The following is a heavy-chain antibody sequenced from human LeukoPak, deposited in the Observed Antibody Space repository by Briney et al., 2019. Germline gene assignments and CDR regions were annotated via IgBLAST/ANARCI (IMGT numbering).Heavy chain of an antibody. V-gene: IGHV3-30*02. CDR1: GFTFSSYG. CDR2: IRYDGSNK. CDR3: AKLYDYVWGSYRSYDAFDI. Sequence: GGSPRLSCAASGFTFSSYGMHWVRQAPGKGLEWVAFIRYDGSNKYYADSVKGRFTISRDNSKNTLYLQMNSLRAEDTAVYYCAKLYDYVWGSYRSYDAFDIWGQGTMVTVSS. J-gene: IGHJ3*02. D-gene: IGHD3-16*02.